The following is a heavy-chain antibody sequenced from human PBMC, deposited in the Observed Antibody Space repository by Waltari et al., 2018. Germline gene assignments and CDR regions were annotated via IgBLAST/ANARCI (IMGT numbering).Heavy chain of an antibody. J-gene: IGHJ3*02. CDR3: ARDRYCSGGSCYGAGGAFDI. D-gene: IGHD2-15*01. V-gene: IGHV4-59*01. CDR1: GGSIRSYY. Sequence: QVQLQESGPGLVKPSETLSLCTVSGGSIRSYYWSWIRQPPGKGLEWIGYIYSSGTTNNNPSLKSRVTISVDTSKNQFSLKLSSVTAADTAVYYCARDRYCSGGSCYGAGGAFDIWGQGTMVTVSS. CDR2: IYSSGTT.